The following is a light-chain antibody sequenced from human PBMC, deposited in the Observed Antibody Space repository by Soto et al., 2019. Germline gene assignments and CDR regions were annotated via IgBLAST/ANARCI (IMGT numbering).Light chain of an antibody. CDR2: EAS. J-gene: IGLJ2*01. CDR1: SSDVGSYDL. Sequence: QSALTQPASVSGSPGQSITISCTGTSSDVGSYDLVSWYQQHPGKAPKLMIYEASKRPSGVSNRFSGSKSGNTASLTISGLQAEDEADYYRCSYAPYSTLLFGGGTKLTVL. CDR3: CSYAPYSTLL. V-gene: IGLV2-23*02.